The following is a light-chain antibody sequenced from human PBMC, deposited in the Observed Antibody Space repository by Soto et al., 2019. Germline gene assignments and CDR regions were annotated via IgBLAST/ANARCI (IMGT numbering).Light chain of an antibody. J-gene: IGKJ1*01. Sequence: EIVMTQSPATLSVSTGERATLSCRASQSFSSNLAWFQHKPGKAPRLLIYGASTRATGIPARFSGSGSGTEFTLTISSLQSEDFAVYYCQQYNDWPRTFGQGTKVEI. V-gene: IGKV3-15*01. CDR2: GAS. CDR1: QSFSSN. CDR3: QQYNDWPRT.